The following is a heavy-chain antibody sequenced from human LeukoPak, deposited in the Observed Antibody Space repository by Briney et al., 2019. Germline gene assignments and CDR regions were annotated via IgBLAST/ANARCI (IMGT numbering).Heavy chain of an antibody. Sequence: ASVKVSCKASGHTFTSYDINWVRQATGQGLEWMGWMNPNSGNTGYAQKFQGRVTMTRNTSISTAYMELSSLRSEDTAVYYCARGLFVGDAFDIWGQGTMVTVSS. J-gene: IGHJ3*02. V-gene: IGHV1-8*01. CDR2: MNPNSGNT. CDR1: GHTFTSYD. CDR3: ARGLFVGDAFDI. D-gene: IGHD1-26*01.